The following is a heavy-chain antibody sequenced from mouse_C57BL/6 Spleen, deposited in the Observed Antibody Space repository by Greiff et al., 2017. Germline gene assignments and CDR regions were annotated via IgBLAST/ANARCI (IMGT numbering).Heavy chain of an antibody. J-gene: IGHJ4*01. CDR3: ARWGLRPLYYAMDY. CDR1: GYTFTDYN. CDR2: INPNNGGT. V-gene: IGHV1-22*01. Sequence: EVQLQQSGPELVKPGASVKMSCKASGYTFTDYNMHWVKQSHGKSLEWIGYINPNNGGTSYNQKFKGKDTLTVNKSSSTAYMELRSLTSEDSAVYYCARWGLRPLYYAMDYWGQGTSVTVSS. D-gene: IGHD2-4*01.